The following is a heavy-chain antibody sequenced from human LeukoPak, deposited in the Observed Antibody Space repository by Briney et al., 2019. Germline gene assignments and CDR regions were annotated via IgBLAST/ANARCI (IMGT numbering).Heavy chain of an antibody. CDR1: GGSISSTSYY. CDR3: ARHYYESSGFYEPPGY. D-gene: IGHD3-22*01. V-gene: IGHV4-39*01. CDR2: IYYSGST. Sequence: SETLSLTCALSGGSISSTSYYWGWIRQPPGKGLEWIGSIYYSGSTYYNPSLKSRVTISVDTSKNQFSLKLRSVTAADTALYYCARHYYESSGFYEPPGYWGQATLVTVSS. J-gene: IGHJ4*02.